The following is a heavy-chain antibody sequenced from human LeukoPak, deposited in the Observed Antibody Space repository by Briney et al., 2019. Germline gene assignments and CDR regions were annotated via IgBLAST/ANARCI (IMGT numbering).Heavy chain of an antibody. CDR1: GYTLSELS. V-gene: IGHV1-24*01. CDR2: FDVAETDT. J-gene: IGHJ4*02. Sequence: GASVKVSCKVSGYTLSELSMHWVRQSPGKGLEWMGGFDVAETDTIYAQKFQGRVTMTEDTSTDTAYMELNSLSSEDTAVYYCSSSRVEEWQGLHFWGQGTLVTVSS. CDR3: SSSRVEEWQGLHF. D-gene: IGHD3-3*01.